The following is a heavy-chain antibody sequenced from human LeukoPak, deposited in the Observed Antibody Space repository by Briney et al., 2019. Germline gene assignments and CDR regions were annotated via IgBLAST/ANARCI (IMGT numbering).Heavy chain of an antibody. CDR2: IKQDGFEK. Sequence: PGGSLRLSCAASGFTFSSYWMSWVRQAPGKGLEWVANIKQDGFEKYYVDSVKGRFTISRDNAKNSLFLQVNSLRAEDTAVYYCARDLGPHYSSSSETFDYWGQGTRVTVSS. D-gene: IGHD6-6*01. CDR3: ARDLGPHYSSSSETFDY. CDR1: GFTFSSYW. V-gene: IGHV3-7*01. J-gene: IGHJ4*02.